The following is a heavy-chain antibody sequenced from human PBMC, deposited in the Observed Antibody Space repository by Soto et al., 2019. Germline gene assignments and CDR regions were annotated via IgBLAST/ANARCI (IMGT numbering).Heavy chain of an antibody. CDR1: GGSISSYY. J-gene: IGHJ4*02. V-gene: IGHV4-59*01. CDR3: ARVRWTVAGPGHFDY. D-gene: IGHD6-19*01. CDR2: IYYSGST. Sequence: QVQLQESGPGLVKPSETLSLPCTVSGGSISSYYWSWIRQPPGKGLEWIGYIYYSGSTNSNPSLKSRVTISVDTSKNQFSLKLSSVTAADTAVYYCARVRWTVAGPGHFDYWGQGTLVTVSS.